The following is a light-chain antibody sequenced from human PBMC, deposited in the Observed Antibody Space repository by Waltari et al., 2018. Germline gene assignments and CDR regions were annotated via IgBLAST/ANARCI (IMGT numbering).Light chain of an antibody. CDR2: AAS. J-gene: IGKJ4*02. V-gene: IGKV1-39*01. CDR1: QSIRNS. Sequence: DIPMTQSPSSLSASVGDRVTITCRASQSIRNSLNWFQQKPGKAPNLLISAASSLQSGVPSRFSGSGSGTDFTLTISSLQPEDFATYYCQQSYSSPQFTFGGGTKVEI. CDR3: QQSYSSPQFT.